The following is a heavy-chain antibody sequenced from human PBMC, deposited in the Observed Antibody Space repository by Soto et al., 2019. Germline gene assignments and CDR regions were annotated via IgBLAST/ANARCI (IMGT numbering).Heavy chain of an antibody. J-gene: IGHJ5*02. Sequence: QISLRESGPTLVKPTQTLTLTCTLSGFSVNTPGVAVAWIRQPPGKALEWLALIYWDGDERDSPSLRSRLTIIKDTSKSQVVLTMTNMHPVDTATYYCGRYVSTDPAGWFDPWGQGILVTVSS. CDR2: IYWDGDE. CDR3: GRYVSTDPAGWFDP. CDR1: GFSVNTPGVA. V-gene: IGHV2-5*02. D-gene: IGHD3-10*01.